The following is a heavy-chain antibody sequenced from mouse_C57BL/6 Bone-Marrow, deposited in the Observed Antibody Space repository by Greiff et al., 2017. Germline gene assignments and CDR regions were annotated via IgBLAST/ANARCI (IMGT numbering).Heavy chain of an antibody. Sequence: QVQLQQPGAELVRPGTSVKLSCKASGYTFTSYWMHWVKQRPGQGLEWIGVIDPSDSYTNYNQKFKGKATLTVDTSSSTAYMQLSSRTSEDSAVYYCARGGGNYAIDYWGQGTSVTVSS. CDR1: GYTFTSYW. CDR3: ARGGGNYAIDY. V-gene: IGHV1-59*01. J-gene: IGHJ4*01. CDR2: IDPSDSYT.